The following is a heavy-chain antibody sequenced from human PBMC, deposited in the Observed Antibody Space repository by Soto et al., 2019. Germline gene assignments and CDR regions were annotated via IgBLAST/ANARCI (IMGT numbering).Heavy chain of an antibody. D-gene: IGHD3-3*01. J-gene: IGHJ6*03. CDR1: GGSFSGYY. V-gene: IGHV4-34*01. CDR3: ARGKGWIFGVVITKSYYYYYMDV. Sequence: EPLSLTCAVYGGSFSGYYWSWIRQPPGKGLEWIGEINHSGSTNYNPSLKSRVTISVDTSKNQFSLKLSSVTAADTAVYYCARGKGWIFGVVITKSYYYYYMDVWGKGTTVTVSS. CDR2: INHSGST.